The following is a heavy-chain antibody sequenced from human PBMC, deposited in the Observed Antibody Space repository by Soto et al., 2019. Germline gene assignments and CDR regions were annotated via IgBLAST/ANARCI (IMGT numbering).Heavy chain of an antibody. CDR2: IWYDGSNK. CDR1: GFTFSSYG. D-gene: IGHD1-7*01. J-gene: IGHJ5*02. V-gene: IGHV3-33*01. CDR3: ARGERGWNYDSNWFDP. Sequence: GGSLRLSCAASGFTFSSYGMHWVRQAPGKGLEWVAVIWYDGSNKYYADSVKGRFTISRDNSKNTLYLQMNSLRAEDTAVYYCARGERGWNYDSNWFDPWGQGTLVTVSS.